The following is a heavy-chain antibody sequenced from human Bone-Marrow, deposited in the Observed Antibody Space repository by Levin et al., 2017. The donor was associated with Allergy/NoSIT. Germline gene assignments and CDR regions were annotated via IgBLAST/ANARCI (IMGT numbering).Heavy chain of an antibody. Sequence: GESLKISCAASGFTFSSYAMSWVRQAPGKGLEWVSAISGSGGSTYYADSVKGRFTISRDNSKNTLYLQMNSLRAEDTAVYYCAKDFAGSRIRITMVRGFGYWGQGTLVTVSS. J-gene: IGHJ4*02. D-gene: IGHD3-10*01. CDR1: GFTFSSYA. CDR2: ISGSGGST. V-gene: IGHV3-23*01. CDR3: AKDFAGSRIRITMVRGFGY.